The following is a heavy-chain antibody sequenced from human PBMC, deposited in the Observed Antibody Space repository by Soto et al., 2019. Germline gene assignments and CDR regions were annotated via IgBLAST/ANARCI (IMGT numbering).Heavy chain of an antibody. CDR2: PYYRSKWYN. CDR3: ARDLRYCSSTSCYYEADYEYYGMDV. J-gene: IGHJ6*02. V-gene: IGHV6-1*01. Sequence: SQTLSLTCVISGDSVASNSAAWNWIRQSPSRGLEWLGRPYYRSKWYNDYAVSVKSRITINPDTSKNQFSLQLNSVTPEDTAVYYCARDLRYCSSTSCYYEADYEYYGMDVWGQGTTVTVSS. CDR1: GDSVASNSAA. D-gene: IGHD2-2*01.